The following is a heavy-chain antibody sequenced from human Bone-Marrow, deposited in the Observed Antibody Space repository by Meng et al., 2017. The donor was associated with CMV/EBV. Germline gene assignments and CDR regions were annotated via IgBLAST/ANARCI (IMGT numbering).Heavy chain of an antibody. CDR2: IIPIFGTA. Sequence: SVKVSCKASGGTFSSYAISWVRQAPGQGLEWMGGIIPIFGTANYAQKFQGRVTITTDESTSTAYMELSSLRSEDTAVYYCARRGYCSSTSCYTLTIFGVGDYYGMDVWGQGTTVTVSS. CDR3: ARRGYCSSTSCYTLTIFGVGDYYGMDV. J-gene: IGHJ6*02. CDR1: GGTFSSYA. V-gene: IGHV1-69*05. D-gene: IGHD2-2*02.